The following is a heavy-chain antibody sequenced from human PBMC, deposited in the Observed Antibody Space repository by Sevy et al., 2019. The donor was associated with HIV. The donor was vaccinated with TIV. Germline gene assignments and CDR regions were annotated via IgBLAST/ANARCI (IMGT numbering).Heavy chain of an antibody. V-gene: IGHV3-7*01. CDR2: INQDGGEK. Sequence: GGSLRLSCAVSGFTFSNYWMSWVRQAPGKGLECVANINQDGGEKYYLDSVKGRFFVSRDNAKNSLYLQMDSLRAEDTAVYYCAREQTPGAKSDYFDYWGQGTLVTVSS. J-gene: IGHJ4*02. D-gene: IGHD1-26*01. CDR1: GFTFSNYW. CDR3: AREQTPGAKSDYFDY.